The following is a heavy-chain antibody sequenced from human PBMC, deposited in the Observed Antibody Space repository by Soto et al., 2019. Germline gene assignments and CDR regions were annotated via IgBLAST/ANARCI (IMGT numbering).Heavy chain of an antibody. V-gene: IGHV3-30*18. CDR2: ISYDGSNK. CDR1: GLTFSSYG. D-gene: IGHD3-22*01. CDR3: AKIVGYYDSSGYYSNSDY. J-gene: IGHJ4*02. Sequence: PSWCLRLSCAASGLTFSSYGMHWVRQAPGKGLEWVAVISYDGSNKYYADSVKGRFTISRDNSKNTLYLQMNSLRAEDTAVYYCAKIVGYYDSSGYYSNSDYWGQGTLVTVSS.